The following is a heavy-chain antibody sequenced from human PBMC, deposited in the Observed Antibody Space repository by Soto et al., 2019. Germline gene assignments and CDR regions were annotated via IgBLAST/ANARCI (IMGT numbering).Heavy chain of an antibody. V-gene: IGHV4-38-2*01. CDR1: GYSISSGYY. CDR3: ARADSVLLWFGESYNWFDP. J-gene: IGHJ5*02. CDR2: IYHSGST. D-gene: IGHD3-10*01. Sequence: SETLSLTCAVSGYSISSGYYWGWLRPPPGKGLEWIGSIYHSGSTYYNPSLKSRVTISVDTSKNQFSLKLSSVTAADTAVYYCARADSVLLWFGESYNWFDPWGQGTLVTVS.